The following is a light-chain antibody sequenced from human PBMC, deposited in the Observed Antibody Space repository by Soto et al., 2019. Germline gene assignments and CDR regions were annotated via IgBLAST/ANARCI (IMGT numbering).Light chain of an antibody. J-gene: IGKJ4*01. CDR1: ESVGSN. V-gene: IGKV3-15*01. CDR2: AAS. CDR3: QQYNNWLT. Sequence: EVGMTQSPATLSVFPGERVTLSCRASESVGSNLAWYQQKPGQAPRLLIYAASTRATGVPARFSGSGSGTDFTLTISNLQSEDFALYYCQQYNNWLTFGGGTKVEIE.